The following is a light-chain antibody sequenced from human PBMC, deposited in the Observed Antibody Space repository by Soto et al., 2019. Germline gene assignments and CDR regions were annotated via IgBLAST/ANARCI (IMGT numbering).Light chain of an antibody. J-gene: IGLJ2*01. CDR1: SSNIGAGSD. V-gene: IGLV1-40*01. CDR3: QTYDSSLSGSV. Sequence: QSVLTQPPSVSGAPGQRVTISCTGSSSNIGAGSDVHWYQQLPGTAPKLLIYGNDNRPSGVPGRFSGSKSGTSASLTITGLQSEDVADYYCQTYDSSLSGSVFGGGTKLTVL. CDR2: GND.